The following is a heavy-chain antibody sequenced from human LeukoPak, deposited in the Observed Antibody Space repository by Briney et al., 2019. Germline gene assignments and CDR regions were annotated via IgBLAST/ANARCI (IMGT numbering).Heavy chain of an antibody. CDR2: IKQDGSEK. V-gene: IGHV3-7*01. CDR1: RFTFSSYW. Sequence: GGSLRLSCAASRFTFSSYWMSWVRQAPGKGLEWVANIKQDGSEKYYVDSVKGRYTISRDNAKNSLYLQMNSLRDEDTAVYYCARDATYYSSWGQGTLVTVSS. CDR3: ARDATYYSS. D-gene: IGHD3-10*01. J-gene: IGHJ4*02.